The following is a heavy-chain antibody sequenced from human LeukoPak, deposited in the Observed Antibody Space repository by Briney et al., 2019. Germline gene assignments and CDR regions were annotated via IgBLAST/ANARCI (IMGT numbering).Heavy chain of an antibody. CDR1: GYTFTGYY. Sequence: ASVKVSCKASGYTFTGYYMHWVRQAPGQGLEWMGWINPNSGGTNYAQKFQGRVTMTRDTSISTAYMELSRLGSDDTAVYYCARDRHYYGSGRLYYMDVWGKGTTVTVSS. CDR2: INPNSGGT. J-gene: IGHJ6*03. D-gene: IGHD3-10*01. CDR3: ARDRHYYGSGRLYYMDV. V-gene: IGHV1-2*02.